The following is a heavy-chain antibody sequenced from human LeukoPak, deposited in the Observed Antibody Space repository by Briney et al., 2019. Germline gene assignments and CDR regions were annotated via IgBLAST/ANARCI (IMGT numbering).Heavy chain of an antibody. CDR3: ARGGYSRGQGSPFDY. D-gene: IGHD6-25*01. J-gene: IGHJ4*02. CDR2: IDTKTGRP. V-gene: IGHV7-4-1*01. Sequence: ASVKVSCKASGYTFTNYPMIWVRQAPGQGLEWMGWIDTKTGRPTYAQGLTGLFVFSLDTSVSTTYLQIGNLQAHDTAMFYCARGGYSRGQGSPFDYWGQGTLVTVSS. CDR1: GYTFTNYP.